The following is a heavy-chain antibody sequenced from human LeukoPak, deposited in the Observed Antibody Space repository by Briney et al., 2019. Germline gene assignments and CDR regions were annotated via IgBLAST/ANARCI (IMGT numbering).Heavy chain of an antibody. CDR3: ASHDSSGYYDY. CDR2: IYYSGST. D-gene: IGHD3-22*01. J-gene: IGHJ4*02. V-gene: IGHV4-59*01. CDR1: DGSISSYY. Sequence: PSETLSLTCTVSDGSISSYYWSWIRQPPGKGLEWIGYIYYSGSTNYNPSLKSRVTISVDTSKNQFSLKLSSVTAADTAVYYCASHDSSGYYDYWGQGTLVTVSS.